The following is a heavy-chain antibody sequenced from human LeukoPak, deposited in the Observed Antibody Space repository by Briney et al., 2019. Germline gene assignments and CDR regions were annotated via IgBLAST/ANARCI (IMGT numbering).Heavy chain of an antibody. Sequence: SETLSLTCTVSGGSIRSYFWSWIRQPAGKGLEWIGRMYASGTTNYNPSLRSRVTMSIDTSQNQFSLQLSCVTVADTAVYYCARVPIYGSGAFDYWGQGTLVTVSS. CDR2: MYASGTT. D-gene: IGHD3-10*01. CDR1: GGSIRSYF. CDR3: ARVPIYGSGAFDY. J-gene: IGHJ4*02. V-gene: IGHV4-4*07.